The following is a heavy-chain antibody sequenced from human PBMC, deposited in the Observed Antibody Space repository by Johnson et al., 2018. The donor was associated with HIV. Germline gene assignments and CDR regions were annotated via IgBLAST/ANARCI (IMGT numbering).Heavy chain of an antibody. CDR1: GFTFDDYG. Sequence: VQLVESGGGVVRPGGSLRLSCAASGFTFDDYGMSWVRQGPGKGLEWVSGINWNGGSTGYADSVKGRFTISRDNSKNTLYLQMNSLRAEDTAVYYCTRAQEWLHAFDIWGQGTMVTVSS. CDR3: TRAQEWLHAFDI. CDR2: INWNGGST. J-gene: IGHJ3*02. D-gene: IGHD3-3*01. V-gene: IGHV3-20*04.